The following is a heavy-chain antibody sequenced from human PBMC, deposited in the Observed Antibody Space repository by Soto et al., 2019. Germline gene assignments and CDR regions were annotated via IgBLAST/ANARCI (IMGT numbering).Heavy chain of an antibody. V-gene: IGHV4-4*07. J-gene: IGHJ3*02. Sequence: SETRSLTCSVSDSAISGYHWNWIRQPAGKGLEWIGRFYSSKTINYNPSLKSRVTMSVATSKHQFSLQMRSVSVADTAVYYCVRDSSGMAPDGFDIWGQGTMVTVSS. D-gene: IGHD3-22*01. CDR1: DSAISGYH. CDR3: VRDSSGMAPDGFDI. CDR2: FYSSKTI.